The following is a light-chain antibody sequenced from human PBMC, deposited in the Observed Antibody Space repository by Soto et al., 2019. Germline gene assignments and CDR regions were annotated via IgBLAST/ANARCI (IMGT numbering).Light chain of an antibody. J-gene: IGKJ3*01. CDR2: GAS. CDR1: QSVSSN. V-gene: IGKV3-15*01. CDR3: QQYNNWPPFT. Sequence: EIVMTQSPATLSVSPGERATLSCRASQSVSSNLAWYQQKPGQAPRLLIYGASTRATGIPARFSGSGSGTEFTPTISSLQSEDFAVYDCQQYNNWPPFTFGPGTKVDIK.